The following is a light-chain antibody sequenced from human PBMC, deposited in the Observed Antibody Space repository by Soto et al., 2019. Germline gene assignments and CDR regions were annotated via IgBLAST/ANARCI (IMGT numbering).Light chain of an antibody. CDR1: QSVSSNY. Sequence: ESVLTQSPGTLSLSPGERATLSCRASQSVSSNYLAWYQQKPGQAPRLLIYGASTRATGIPARFSGSGSGTDFTLSISRLEPEDFAVYYCQQFGGSSYSFGQGTKLEIK. CDR3: QQFGGSSYS. CDR2: GAS. V-gene: IGKV3-20*01. J-gene: IGKJ2*03.